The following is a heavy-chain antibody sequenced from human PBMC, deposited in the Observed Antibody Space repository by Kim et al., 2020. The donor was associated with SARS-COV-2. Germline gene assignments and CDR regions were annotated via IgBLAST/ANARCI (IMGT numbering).Heavy chain of an antibody. CDR1: GGTFSSYA. D-gene: IGHD2-21*02. J-gene: IGHJ4*02. CDR2: IIPIFGTA. V-gene: IGHV1-69*13. CDR3: ATPRGGNSLFDY. Sequence: SVKVSCKASGGTFSSYAISWVRQAPGQGLEWMGGIIPIFGTANYAQKFQGRVTITADESTSTAYMELSSLRSEDTAVYYCATPRGGNSLFDYWGQGTLVTVSS.